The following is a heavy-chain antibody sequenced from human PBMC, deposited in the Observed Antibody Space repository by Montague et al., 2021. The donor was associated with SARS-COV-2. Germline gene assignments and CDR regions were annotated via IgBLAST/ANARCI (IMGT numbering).Heavy chain of an antibody. CDR2: TT. D-gene: IGHD1-14*01. J-gene: IGHJ3*02. CDR3: ARGRDCLTETTDAFDI. Sequence: TTYYNPSLRRRVTISVDTSKKQFSLKLSSLTAADTAVYYCARGRDCLTETTDAFDIWGQGTMVSVSS. V-gene: IGHV4-31*02.